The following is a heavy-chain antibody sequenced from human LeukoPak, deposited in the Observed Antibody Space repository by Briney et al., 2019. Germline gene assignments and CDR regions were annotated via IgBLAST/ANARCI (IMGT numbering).Heavy chain of an antibody. CDR3: ARDPADRIAALN. CDR2: IYIDGTT. CDR1: GFTVSSNY. D-gene: IGHD6-6*01. V-gene: IGHV3-66*02. Sequence: GGSLRLSCTASGFTVSSNYMSWVRQAPGKGLEWVLVIYIDGTTYYGDSVKGRFTISRDNSKNTLYLQMNSLRAEDTAVYYCARDPADRIAALNWGQGTLVTVSS. J-gene: IGHJ4*02.